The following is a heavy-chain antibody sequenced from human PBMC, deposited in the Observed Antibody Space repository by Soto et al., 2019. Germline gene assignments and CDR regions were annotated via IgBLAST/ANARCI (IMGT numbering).Heavy chain of an antibody. CDR1: GYPFTSYG. D-gene: IGHD4-17*01. V-gene: IGHV1-18*04. CDR3: ARTPTVYFFSYAMDV. J-gene: IGHJ6*02. CDR2: ISGYKGNT. Sequence: ASVKVSCKASGYPFTSYGISWVRQAPGQGLEWMGWISGYKGNTNSPQKVQGRVTMTTDTSTSTAYMELRSLRSDDSAVYYCARTPTVYFFSYAMDVWGQGTTVTVSS.